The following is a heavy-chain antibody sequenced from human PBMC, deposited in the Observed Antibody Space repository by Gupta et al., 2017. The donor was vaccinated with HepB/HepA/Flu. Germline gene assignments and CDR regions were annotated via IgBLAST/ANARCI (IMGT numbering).Heavy chain of an antibody. CDR2: INHSGST. V-gene: IGHV4-34*01. CDR1: GGSFSGYY. Sequence: QVQLQQWGAGLLKPSETLSLTCAVYGGSFSGYYWSWIRQPPGKGLEWIGEINHSGSTNYNPSLKSRVTISVDTSKNQFSLKLSSVTAADTAVYYCARVGTEDIVVVPAAIIGRYMDVWGKGTTVTVSS. J-gene: IGHJ6*03. CDR3: ARVGTEDIVVVPAAIIGRYMDV. D-gene: IGHD2-2*02.